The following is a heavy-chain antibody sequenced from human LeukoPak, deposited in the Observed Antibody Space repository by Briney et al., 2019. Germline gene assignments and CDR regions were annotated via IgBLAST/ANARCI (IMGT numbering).Heavy chain of an antibody. CDR1: GFTFSSYS. D-gene: IGHD1-7*01. CDR3: ARDGTITGTTPHYYYYMDV. Sequence: PGGSLRLSCAASGFTFSSYSMNWVRQAPGKGLEWVSSISSSSSYIYYADSVKGRFTISRDNAKNSLYLQMNSLRAEDTAVYYCARDGTITGTTPHYYYYMDVWGKGTTVTVSS. CDR2: ISSSSSYI. J-gene: IGHJ6*03. V-gene: IGHV3-21*01.